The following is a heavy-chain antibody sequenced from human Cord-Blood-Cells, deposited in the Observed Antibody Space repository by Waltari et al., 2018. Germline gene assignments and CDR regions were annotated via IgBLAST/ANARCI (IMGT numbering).Heavy chain of an antibody. CDR3: ARHMGYSGSYYYFDY. V-gene: IGHV4-34*01. CDR2: INHSGST. D-gene: IGHD1-26*01. Sequence: QVQLQQWGTGLLKPSETLSLTCAVYGGSFSGYYWSWIRQPPGKGLEWIGEINHSGSTNYNPSRKSRVTISVDTSKNQFSLKLSSVTAADTAVYYCARHMGYSGSYYYFDYWGQGTLVTVSS. CDR1: GGSFSGYY. J-gene: IGHJ4*02.